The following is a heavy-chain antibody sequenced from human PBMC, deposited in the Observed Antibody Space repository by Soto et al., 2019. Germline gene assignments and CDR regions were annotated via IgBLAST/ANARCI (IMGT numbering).Heavy chain of an antibody. Sequence: PSETLSLTCTVSGSSIGTYCSSWIRQSPGKGLEWIGYIYDRGTTDYNPSLKSRVTMSVDTSKSQFSLHLNSVTTADTAVYYCAFSWNALAVTTFDYWGQGIQVTVSS. CDR3: AFSWNALAVTTFDY. V-gene: IGHV4-59*01. D-gene: IGHD4-17*01. CDR1: GSSIGTYC. J-gene: IGHJ4*02. CDR2: IYDRGTT.